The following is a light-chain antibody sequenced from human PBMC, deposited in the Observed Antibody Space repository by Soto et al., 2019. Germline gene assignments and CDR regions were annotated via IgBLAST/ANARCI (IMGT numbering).Light chain of an antibody. J-gene: IGKJ1*01. V-gene: IGKV3-20*01. CDR3: QQYGTSPWT. Sequence: EIVLTQSPGTLSLFAGERATLSCRATQSVSSNYLAWYQQKSGQAPRLLIYIASRSATGIPYRFSGSGSGTDFTLTISRLEPEDSAVYSCQQYGTSPWTFGQGTKVEIK. CDR1: QSVSSNY. CDR2: IAS.